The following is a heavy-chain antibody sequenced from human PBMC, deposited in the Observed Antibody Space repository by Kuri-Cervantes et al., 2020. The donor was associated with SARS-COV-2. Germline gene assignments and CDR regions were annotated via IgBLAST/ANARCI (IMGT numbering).Heavy chain of an antibody. V-gene: IGHV3-30*12. CDR3: ARDSPNSSWYPSPLDY. Sequence: GESLKISCAASGFAFSSYSMNWVRQAPGKGLEWVAVIPYDGSNKYYADSVKGRFTISRDNSKNTLYLQMNSLRAEDTAVYYCARDSPNSSWYPSPLDYWGQGTLVTVSS. CDR2: IPYDGSNK. J-gene: IGHJ4*02. CDR1: GFAFSSYS. D-gene: IGHD6-13*01.